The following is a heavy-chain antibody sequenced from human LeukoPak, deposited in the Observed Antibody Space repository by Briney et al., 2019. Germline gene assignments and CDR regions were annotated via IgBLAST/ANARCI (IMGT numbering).Heavy chain of an antibody. CDR2: ISYDGSNK. Sequence: GGSLRLSCAASGFTFSSYAMHWVRQAPGKGLEWVAVISYDGSNKYYADSVKGRFTISRDNSKNTLYLQMNSLRAEDTAVYYCARARTAYYTGFDYWGQGTLVTVSS. CDR3: ARARTAYYTGFDY. D-gene: IGHD3/OR15-3a*01. CDR1: GFTFSSYA. V-gene: IGHV3-30-3*01. J-gene: IGHJ4*02.